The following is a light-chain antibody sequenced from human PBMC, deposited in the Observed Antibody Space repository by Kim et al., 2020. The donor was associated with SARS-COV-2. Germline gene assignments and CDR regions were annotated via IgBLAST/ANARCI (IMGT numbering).Light chain of an antibody. Sequence: LSLSPGERGTLSCRASQSVSSYLGWYQQKPGQAPRLLIYDASIRATGIPARFSGSGSGTDFTLTISSLEPEDFAVYYCQQRSNWYSFGQGTKLEI. J-gene: IGKJ2*03. V-gene: IGKV3-11*01. CDR3: QQRSNWYS. CDR2: DAS. CDR1: QSVSSY.